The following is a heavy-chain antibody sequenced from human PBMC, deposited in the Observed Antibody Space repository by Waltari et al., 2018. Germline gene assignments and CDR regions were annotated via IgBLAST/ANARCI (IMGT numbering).Heavy chain of an antibody. CDR2: ISYDGTYR. V-gene: IGHV3-30*03. J-gene: IGHJ4*02. CDR3: ARDSSRTYYDFWSGRSNYFDS. CDR1: GFTFSNYG. Sequence: QVQLVESGGGVVQPGKSLRLSCAASGFTFSNYGMHWARQAPGKGLEWVAIISYDGTYRNYEDSVKGRFTISRDNSKNTLFLQLDSLRADDTAVYFCARDSSRTYYDFWSGRSNYFDSWGQGTLVTVSS. D-gene: IGHD3-3*01.